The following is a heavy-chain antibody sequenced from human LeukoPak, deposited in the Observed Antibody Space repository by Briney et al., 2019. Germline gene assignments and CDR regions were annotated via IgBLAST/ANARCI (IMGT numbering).Heavy chain of an antibody. CDR1: GGTFSSYA. D-gene: IGHD2-2*01. CDR2: IIPIFGTA. V-gene: IGHV1-69*13. Sequence: SVKVSCKASGGTFSSYAISWVRQAPGQGLEWMGGIIPIFGTANYAQKFQGRVTITADESTSTAYMELRSLRSDDTAVYYCAREDPRWGYCSSTSCPRGFDYWGQGTLVTVSS. CDR3: AREDPRWGYCSSTSCPRGFDY. J-gene: IGHJ4*02.